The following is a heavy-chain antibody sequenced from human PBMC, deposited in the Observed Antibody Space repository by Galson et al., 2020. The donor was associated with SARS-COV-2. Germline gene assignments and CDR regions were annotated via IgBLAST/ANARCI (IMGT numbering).Heavy chain of an antibody. CDR2: IYYSGST. D-gene: IGHD3-22*01. Sequence: SETLSLTCTVSGDSIRSDNYYWSWIRQAPGKGLAWIGYIYYSGSTYYNWSLRSRVTISLDTSKNQFSLKLSSVTAADTAAYYCARLSSGYSGWVDSWGQGTLVTVSS. J-gene: IGHJ5*01. CDR1: GDSIRSDNYY. V-gene: IGHV4-30-4*01. CDR3: ARLSSGYSGWVDS.